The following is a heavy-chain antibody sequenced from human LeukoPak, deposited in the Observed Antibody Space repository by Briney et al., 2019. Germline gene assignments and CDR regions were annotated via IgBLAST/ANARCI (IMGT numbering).Heavy chain of an antibody. CDR1: GFTFSSYA. CDR2: ISGSGGST. CDR3: AKFIVGATLRRDAFDI. Sequence: GGSLRLSCAASGFTFSSYAMSWVRQAPGKGLEWVSAISGSGGSTYYADSVKGRFTISRDNSKNTLYLQMNSLRAGDTAVYYCAKFIVGATLRRDAFDIWGQGTMVTVSS. J-gene: IGHJ3*02. D-gene: IGHD1-26*01. V-gene: IGHV3-23*01.